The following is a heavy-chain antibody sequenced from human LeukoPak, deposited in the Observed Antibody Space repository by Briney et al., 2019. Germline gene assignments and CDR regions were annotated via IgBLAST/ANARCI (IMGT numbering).Heavy chain of an antibody. J-gene: IGHJ3*02. D-gene: IGHD3-22*01. CDR3: TTGDYYDSSGYPGFDDAFDI. CDR2: IKRKTDGGTT. V-gene: IGHV3-15*01. Sequence: GGSLRLSCAASGFTFSNAWMSWVRQAPGKGLEWVGRIKRKTDGGTTDYAANVKGRFTISRDDSKNTLYLQMNSLKTEDTAVYYCTTGDYYDSSGYPGFDDAFDIWGQGTMVTVSS. CDR1: GFTFSNAW.